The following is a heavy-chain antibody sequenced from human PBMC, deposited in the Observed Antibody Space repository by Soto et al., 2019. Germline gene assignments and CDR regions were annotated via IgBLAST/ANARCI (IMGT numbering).Heavy chain of an antibody. V-gene: IGHV3-43*01. Sequence: EVQLVESGGVVVQPGGSLRLSCAASGFTFDDYIMHWVRQAPGKGLEWVSLISWDGGTTYYADSVKGRFTISRDNSKNSLHLQMNSLRTEDTALYYCAKDGNSGSYYLFDYWGQGTLVTVSS. CDR2: ISWDGGTT. CDR1: GFTFDDYI. D-gene: IGHD1-26*01. J-gene: IGHJ4*02. CDR3: AKDGNSGSYYLFDY.